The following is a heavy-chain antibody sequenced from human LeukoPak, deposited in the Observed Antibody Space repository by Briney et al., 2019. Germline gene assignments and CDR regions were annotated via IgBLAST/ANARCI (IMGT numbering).Heavy chain of an antibody. V-gene: IGHV1-18*01. CDR3: AKNSSGGYSDY. J-gene: IGHJ4*02. CDR1: GYTFTSSG. Sequence: ASVKVSCKASGYTFTSSGISWVRHASGQGLEWMGWISTYTGYSKYAQNLQGRVTMTADTSTSTAYMELSSLRSDDTAVYYCAKNSSGGYSDYWGQGTLVTVSS. D-gene: IGHD6-19*01. CDR2: ISTYTGYS.